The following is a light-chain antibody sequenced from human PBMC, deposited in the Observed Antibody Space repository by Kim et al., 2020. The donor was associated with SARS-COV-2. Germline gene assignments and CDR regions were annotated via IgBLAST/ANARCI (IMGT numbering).Light chain of an antibody. J-gene: IGLJ3*02. Sequence: QSVLTQPPSVSSSPFQTVTISCSGSSSNIGNNYVSWYQQLPGTAPKLLIYDNNKRPSGIPDRFSGSKSGTSATLGITGLQTGDEADYYCGTWDSSLSAGVFGGVSQLTVL. CDR2: DNN. V-gene: IGLV1-51*01. CDR3: GTWDSSLSAGV. CDR1: SSNIGNNY.